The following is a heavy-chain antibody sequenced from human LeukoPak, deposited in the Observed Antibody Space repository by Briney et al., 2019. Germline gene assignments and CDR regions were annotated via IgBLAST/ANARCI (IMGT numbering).Heavy chain of an antibody. Sequence: SETLSLTCTVSGGSISSYYWSWIRQPPGKGLEWIGYIYYSGSTTYNPSLKSRVTISVDTSKNQFSLKLSSVTAADTAVYYCARDGLGCAIFDIWGQGTMVTVSS. CDR1: GGSISSYY. CDR2: IYYSGST. D-gene: IGHD2-8*01. V-gene: IGHV4-59*01. J-gene: IGHJ3*02. CDR3: ARDGLGCAIFDI.